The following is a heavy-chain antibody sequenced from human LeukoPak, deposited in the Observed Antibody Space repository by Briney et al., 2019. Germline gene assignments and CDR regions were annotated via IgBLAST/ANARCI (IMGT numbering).Heavy chain of an antibody. V-gene: IGHV4-30-2*01. CDR3: AREAYYYGSGSPRHAFDI. J-gene: IGHJ3*02. CDR1: GGSISSGGYS. CDR2: IYHSGST. Sequence: PSETLSLTCAVSGGSISSGGYSWSWIRQPPGKGLEWIGYIYHSGSTYYNPSLKSRVTISVDRSKNQFSLRLSSVTAADTAVYYCAREAYYYGSGSPRHAFDIWGQGTMVTVSS. D-gene: IGHD3-10*01.